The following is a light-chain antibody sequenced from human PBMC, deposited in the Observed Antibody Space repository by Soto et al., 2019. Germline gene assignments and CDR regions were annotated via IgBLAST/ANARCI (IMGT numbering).Light chain of an antibody. J-gene: IGLJ1*01. CDR3: LSYGGDSFSCV. CDR1: SSDVGGQNL. V-gene: IGLV2-23*01. Sequence: QSALTQPASVSGSPGQSTTISCTGTSSDVGGQNLVSWYQQHPDKAPKVIIYEAYRRPSGVSTRVPGSESGNTASLTISGLQAADRAVDYGLSYGGDSFSCVFGNGTKGTAL. CDR2: EAY.